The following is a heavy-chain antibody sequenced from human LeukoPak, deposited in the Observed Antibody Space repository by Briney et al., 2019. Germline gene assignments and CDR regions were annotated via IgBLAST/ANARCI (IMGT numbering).Heavy chain of an antibody. CDR3: ARRGPYCSGGSCPPGDYFDY. D-gene: IGHD2-15*01. V-gene: IGHV5-51*01. J-gene: IGHJ4*02. CDR2: IYPGDSDT. Sequence: GESLKISCKDSGYSFTNYWIGWVRQMPGKGLEWMAIIYPGDSDTRYSPSFQGQVIISVDKSISTAYLQWSSLKAPDTAMYYCARRGPYCSGGSCPPGDYFDYWGQGTLVTVSS. CDR1: GYSFTNYW.